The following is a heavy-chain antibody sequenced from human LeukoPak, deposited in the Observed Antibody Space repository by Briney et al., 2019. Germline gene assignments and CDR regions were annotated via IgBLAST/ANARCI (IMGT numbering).Heavy chain of an antibody. D-gene: IGHD5-24*01. CDR2: ISFSGSTI. J-gene: IGHJ4*02. CDR1: GFTFSSSE. V-gene: IGHV3-48*03. Sequence: GGSLRLSCAASGFTFSSSEMNWVRQAPGKGLEWVSYISFSGSTIYYADSVKGRFTISRDNAKNSLYLQMNSLRAEDTAVYYCARDLRGFAWWGQGTLVTVSS. CDR3: ARDLRGFAW.